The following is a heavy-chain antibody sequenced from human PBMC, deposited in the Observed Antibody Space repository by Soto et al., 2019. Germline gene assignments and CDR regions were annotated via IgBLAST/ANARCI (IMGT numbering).Heavy chain of an antibody. CDR2: IYYSGST. D-gene: IGHD6-13*01. CDR1: GGSISSDY. V-gene: IGHV4-59*01. J-gene: IGHJ4*02. CDR3: ARVPGIADLYFDY. Sequence: PSETLSLTCTVSGGSISSDYWSWIRQPPGKGLEWIGYIYYSGSTNYNPSLKSRVTISVDTSKNQFSLKLSSVTAADTAVYYCARVPGIADLYFDYWGQGTLVTVSS.